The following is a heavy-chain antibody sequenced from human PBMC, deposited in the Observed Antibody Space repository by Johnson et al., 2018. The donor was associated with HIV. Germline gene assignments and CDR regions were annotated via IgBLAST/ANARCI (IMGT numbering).Heavy chain of an antibody. Sequence: QVQLVESGGGLVQPGGSLRLSCAASGFTFSSYGMHWVRQAPGKGLEWVAFIRYDGSNKYYADSVKGRFTISRDNSKNTLYLQMNSLTIEDTAVFYCAKTRMGGILDAFDLWGQGTMVTVSS. CDR2: IRYDGSNK. D-gene: IGHD3-10*01. CDR1: GFTFSSYG. J-gene: IGHJ3*01. V-gene: IGHV3-30*02. CDR3: AKTRMGGILDAFDL.